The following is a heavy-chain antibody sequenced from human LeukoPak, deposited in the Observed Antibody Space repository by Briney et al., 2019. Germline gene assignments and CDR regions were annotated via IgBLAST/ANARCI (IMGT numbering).Heavy chain of an antibody. CDR1: GFTFSSYG. J-gene: IGHJ5*02. V-gene: IGHV3-30*03. D-gene: IGHD3-3*01. Sequence: PGGSLRLSCAASGFTFSSYGMHWVRQAPAKGMGWVAVISYDGSNKYYSDSVKGRFTISRDNSKNTLYLQMNSLRVEDTAVYYCARAGFLGYYENWFDPWGRGTLVTVSS. CDR3: ARAGFLGYYENWFDP. CDR2: ISYDGSNK.